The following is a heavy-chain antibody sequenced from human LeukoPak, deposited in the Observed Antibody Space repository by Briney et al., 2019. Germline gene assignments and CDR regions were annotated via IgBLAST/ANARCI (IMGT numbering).Heavy chain of an antibody. CDR1: GFTFNSYS. CDR2: ISSSSYI. Sequence: PGGSLRLSCAASGFTFNSYSMNWVRQAPGQGLEWVSSISSSSYIYYADSVKGRFTISRDNAKNSLYLQMNSLRAEDTAVYYCARVGPGLGELLVDYWGQGTLVTVSS. CDR3: ARVGPGLGELLVDY. J-gene: IGHJ4*02. D-gene: IGHD3-10*01. V-gene: IGHV3-21*01.